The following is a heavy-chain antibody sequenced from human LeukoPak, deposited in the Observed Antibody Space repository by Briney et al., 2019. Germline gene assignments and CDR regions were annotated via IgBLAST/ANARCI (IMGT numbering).Heavy chain of an antibody. V-gene: IGHV4-59*01. J-gene: IGHJ6*02. Sequence: SETLSPTCTVSGGSISSYYWSWIRQPPGKGLEWIGYIYYSGSTNYNPSLKSRVTISVDTSKNQFSLKLSSVTAADTAVYYCARARMVRGGYYGMDVWGQGTTVTVSS. CDR1: GGSISSYY. CDR3: ARARMVRGGYYGMDV. CDR2: IYYSGST. D-gene: IGHD3-10*01.